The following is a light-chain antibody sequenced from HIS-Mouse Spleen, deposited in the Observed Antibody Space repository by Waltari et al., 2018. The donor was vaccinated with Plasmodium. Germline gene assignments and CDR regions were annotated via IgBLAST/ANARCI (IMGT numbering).Light chain of an antibody. CDR3: SSYAGSNNLV. CDR2: EVS. CDR1: SSDVGGYNY. V-gene: IGLV2-8*01. Sequence: QSALTQPPSASGSPGQSLTIPCTGTSSDVGGYNYVSWYQPHPGKAPKLMLYEVSKRPSGVPDRFSGSKSGNTASLTVSGLQAEDEADYYCSSYAGSNNLVFGGGTKLTVL. J-gene: IGLJ2*01.